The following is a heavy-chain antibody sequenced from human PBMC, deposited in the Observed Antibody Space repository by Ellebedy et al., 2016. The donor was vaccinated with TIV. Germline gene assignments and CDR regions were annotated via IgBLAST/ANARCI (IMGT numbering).Heavy chain of an antibody. CDR1: GFTFSNAW. CDR3: TTLVRGGFGFFDY. V-gene: IGHV3-15*01. J-gene: IGHJ4*02. D-gene: IGHD3-10*02. CDR2: IKSKIDGGTT. Sequence: GESLKISCAASGFTFSNAWMSWVRQAPGKGLEWVGRIKSKIDGGTTDYPEPVKGRFTISRDDSENTLYLQMNSLRTEDTAVYFCTTLVRGGFGFFDYWGQGTLVTVSS.